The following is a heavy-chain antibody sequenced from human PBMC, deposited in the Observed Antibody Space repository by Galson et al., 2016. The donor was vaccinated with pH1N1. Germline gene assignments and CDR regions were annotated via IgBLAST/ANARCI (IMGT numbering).Heavy chain of an antibody. CDR3: AKLDYDFWSGYYRRFDY. V-gene: IGHV3-23*01. CDR1: GFTFSRYA. Sequence: SLRLSCAASGFTFSRYAMSWVRQAPGKGLEWVSAIRGSGDDTYYATSVKGRFTISRDNSENTLYLQMNSLRGDDTAVYYCAKLDYDFWSGYYRRFDYWGQGTLVTVSS. D-gene: IGHD3-3*01. CDR2: IRGSGDDT. J-gene: IGHJ4*02.